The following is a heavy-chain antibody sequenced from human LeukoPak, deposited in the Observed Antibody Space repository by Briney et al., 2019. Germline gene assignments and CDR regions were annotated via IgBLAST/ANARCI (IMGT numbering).Heavy chain of an antibody. Sequence: SQTLSLTCAVSNYSITSGFFWGWIRQTPGEGLEWIGNVFHSGISHYNPSLRSRATISIDTSANQFSLKLRSVTTADTALYYCARDKDLPPPPALAAAPRVTWFDTWGLGILVTVSS. D-gene: IGHD6-13*01. V-gene: IGHV4-38-2*02. CDR2: VFHSGIS. CDR1: NYSITSGFF. J-gene: IGHJ5*02. CDR3: ARDKDLPPPPALAAAPRVTWFDT.